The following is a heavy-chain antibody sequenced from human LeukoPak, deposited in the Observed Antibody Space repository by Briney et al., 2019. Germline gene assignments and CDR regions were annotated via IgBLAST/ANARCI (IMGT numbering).Heavy chain of an antibody. D-gene: IGHD4-17*01. CDR1: GFTFTSYW. Sequence: GGPLRLSCAASGFTFTSYWMHWVRQAPGKGLVWVSRINTDGSSTSYADSVKGRFTISRDNAKNTLYLHMSNLRAEDTAVYFCARDFRQDYGDYSWVYWGQGTLVTVSS. CDR2: INTDGSST. V-gene: IGHV3-74*01. J-gene: IGHJ4*02. CDR3: ARDFRQDYGDYSWVY.